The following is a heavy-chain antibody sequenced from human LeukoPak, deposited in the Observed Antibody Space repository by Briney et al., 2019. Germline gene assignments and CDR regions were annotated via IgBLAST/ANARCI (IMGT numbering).Heavy chain of an antibody. Sequence: ASVKVSCKASGDTFTSYYMHWVRQAPGQGLEWMGIINPSGGSTSYAQKFQGRVTMTRDMSTSTVYMELSSLRSEDTAVYYCARSRILRYFDWLLGYYMDVWGKGTTVTVSS. CDR1: GDTFTSYY. CDR3: ARSRILRYFDWLLGYYMDV. D-gene: IGHD3-9*01. CDR2: INPSGGST. V-gene: IGHV1-46*01. J-gene: IGHJ6*03.